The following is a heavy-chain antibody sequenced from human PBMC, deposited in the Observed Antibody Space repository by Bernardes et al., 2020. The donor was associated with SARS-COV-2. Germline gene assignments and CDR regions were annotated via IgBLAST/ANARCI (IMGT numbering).Heavy chain of an antibody. CDR3: ARALLGTSDRPSYFDH. CDR1: GFTFSNFW. V-gene: IGHV3-74*01. Sequence: GGSLRLSCAASGFTFSNFWMQWVRQVPGKGLVWVSHINTDGSRTGYADSVKGRFTISRDNAKSTFYLQMNSLRAEDTAVYYCARALLGTSDRPSYFDHWGQGTLVT. CDR2: INTDGSRT. D-gene: IGHD7-27*01. J-gene: IGHJ4*02.